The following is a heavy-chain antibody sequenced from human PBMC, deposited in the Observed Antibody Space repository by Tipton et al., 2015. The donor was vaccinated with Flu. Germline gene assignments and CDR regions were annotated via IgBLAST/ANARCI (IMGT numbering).Heavy chain of an antibody. D-gene: IGHD2-2*02. Sequence: TLSLTCTVSGGSISSYYWSWIRQPAGKGLEWIGRIYTSGSTNYNPSLKSRVTMSVDTSKNQFSLKPSSVTAADTAVYYCARGYCSSTSCYKEENWFDPWGQGTLVTVSS. J-gene: IGHJ5*02. CDR3: ARGYCSSTSCYKEENWFDP. CDR1: GGSISSYY. CDR2: IYTSGST. V-gene: IGHV4-4*07.